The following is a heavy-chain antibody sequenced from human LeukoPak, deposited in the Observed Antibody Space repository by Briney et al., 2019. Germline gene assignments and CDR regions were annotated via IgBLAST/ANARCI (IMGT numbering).Heavy chain of an antibody. CDR3: AKARKVAAHTALDY. V-gene: IGHV3-23*01. Sequence: GGSLRLSCAASGFTFSNYAMSWVRQAPGKGLEWVSALSGSGDNTYYADSVKGRFTISRDNSKNTLYLQMNSLRAEDTAVYYCAKARKVAAHTALDYWGQGTLVTVSS. CDR2: LSGSGDNT. J-gene: IGHJ4*02. CDR1: GFTFSNYA. D-gene: IGHD2-15*01.